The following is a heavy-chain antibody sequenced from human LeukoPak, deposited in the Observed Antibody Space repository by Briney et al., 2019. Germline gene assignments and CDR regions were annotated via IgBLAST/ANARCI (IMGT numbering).Heavy chain of an antibody. V-gene: IGHV3-21*01. CDR2: ITTSSTYT. CDR3: ARDLLFYGDYEESRYFDL. CDR1: GFSFSSYN. Sequence: GGSLRLSCEASGFSFSSYNMDWVRQTPGKGLEWISSITTSSTYTFYADSVKGRFTISRDNARNSLYLQMNSLRAEDTAVYYCARDLLFYGDYEESRYFDLWGRGTLVTVSS. J-gene: IGHJ2*01. D-gene: IGHD4-17*01.